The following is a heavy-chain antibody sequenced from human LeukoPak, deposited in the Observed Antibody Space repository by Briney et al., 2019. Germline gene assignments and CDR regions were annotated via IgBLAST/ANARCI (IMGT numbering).Heavy chain of an antibody. CDR3: ARALGTPRALQLGWFDP. J-gene: IGHJ5*02. V-gene: IGHV3-11*01. CDR2: ISSSGSTI. Sequence: GGSLRLSCAASGFTFSDYYMSWIRQAPGKGLEWVSYISSSGSTIYYADSVKGRFTISRDNAKNSLYLQMNSLRSEDTAVYYCARALGTPRALQLGWFDPWGQGTLVTVSS. CDR1: GFTFSDYY. D-gene: IGHD2-2*01.